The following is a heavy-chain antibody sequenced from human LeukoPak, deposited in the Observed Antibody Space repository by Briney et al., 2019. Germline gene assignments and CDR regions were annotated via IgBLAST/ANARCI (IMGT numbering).Heavy chain of an antibody. CDR2: IKQDGSEK. CDR1: GFTFSNFW. V-gene: IGHV3-7*01. J-gene: IGHJ4*02. D-gene: IGHD3-22*01. CDR3: ARDYYDSSGYIDY. Sequence: GGSLRLSCAASGFTFSNFWMSWVRQAPGKGLEWVANIKQDGSEKHYVDSVKGRFTISRDNSKNTLYLQMNSLRAEDTAVYYCARDYYDSSGYIDYWGQGTLVTVSS.